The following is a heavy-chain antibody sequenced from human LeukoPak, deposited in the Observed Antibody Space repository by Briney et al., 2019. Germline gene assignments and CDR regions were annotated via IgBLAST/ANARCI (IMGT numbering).Heavy chain of an antibody. CDR3: AHRLRDSGNQCYFDY. J-gene: IGHJ4*02. V-gene: IGHV2-5*02. CDR2: IYWDDDK. D-gene: IGHD3-10*01. CDR1: GFSLSTSGVG. Sequence: SGPTLVKPTQTLTLTCTVSGFSLSTSGVGVGWIHQPPGKALEWLALIYWDDDKRYSPSLKSRLTITKDTSNNQVVLTMTNMDPVDTATYYCAHRLRDSGNQCYFDYWGQGTLVTVSS.